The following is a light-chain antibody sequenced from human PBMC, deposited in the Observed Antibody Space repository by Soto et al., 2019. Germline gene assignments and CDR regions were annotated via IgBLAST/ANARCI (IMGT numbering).Light chain of an antibody. V-gene: IGLV2-14*01. CDR3: SSFTTSSTYV. J-gene: IGLJ1*01. CDR1: SSDVGSYNY. Sequence: QSALTQPASVPGSPGQSITISCTGTSSDVGSYNYVSWYQQHPGKVPKIMIYEVNNRPSGVSNRFSGSKSGNTASLTISGLQAEDEADYYCSSFTTSSTYVFGTGTKVTVL. CDR2: EVN.